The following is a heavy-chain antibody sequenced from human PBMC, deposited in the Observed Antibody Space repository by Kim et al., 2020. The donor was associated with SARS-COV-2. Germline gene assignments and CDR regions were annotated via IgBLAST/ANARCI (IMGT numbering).Heavy chain of an antibody. J-gene: IGHJ3*02. D-gene: IGHD4-17*01. CDR2: INHSGST. CDR1: GGSFSGYY. CDR3: ARKGDKNGDPRAFDI. V-gene: IGHV4-34*01. Sequence: SETLSLTCAVYGGSFSGYYWSWIRQPPGKGLEWIGEINHSGSTNYNPSLKSRVTISVDTSKNQFSLKLSSVTAADTAVYYCARKGDKNGDPRAFDIWGQGTMVTVSS.